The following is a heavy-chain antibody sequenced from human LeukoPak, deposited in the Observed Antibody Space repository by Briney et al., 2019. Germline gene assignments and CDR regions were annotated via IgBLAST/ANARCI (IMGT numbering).Heavy chain of an antibody. CDR3: ATMVRGVIIRGSFDY. CDR2: IIPILGIA. J-gene: IGHJ4*02. V-gene: IGHV1-69*04. D-gene: IGHD3-10*01. CDR1: GGTFISYA. Sequence: SVKVSCKASGGTFISYAISWVRQAPGQGLEWMGRIIPILGIANYAQKFQGRVTITADKSTSTAYMELSSLRSEDTAVYYCATMVRGVIIRGSFDYWGQGTLVTVSS.